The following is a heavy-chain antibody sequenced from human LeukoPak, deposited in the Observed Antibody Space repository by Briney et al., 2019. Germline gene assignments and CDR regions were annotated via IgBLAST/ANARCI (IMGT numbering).Heavy chain of an antibody. CDR3: AKGADYYDSSGSDY. V-gene: IGHV3-23*01. J-gene: IGHJ4*02. D-gene: IGHD3-22*01. Sequence: GGSLRLSCAASGLSFSSYAMSWVRQAPGKGLEWVSAISGSGGSTYYADSVKGRFTISRDNSKNTLYLQMNSLRAEDTAVYYCAKGADYYDSSGSDYWGQGTLVTVSS. CDR1: GLSFSSYA. CDR2: ISGSGGST.